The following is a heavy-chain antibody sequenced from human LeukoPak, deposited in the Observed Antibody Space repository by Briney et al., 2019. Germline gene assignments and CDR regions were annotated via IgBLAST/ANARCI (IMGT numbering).Heavy chain of an antibody. CDR1: GGTFSSYA. Sequence: GASVKVSCKASGGTFSSYAISWVRQAPGQGLEWMGRIIPIFGTANYAQKFQGRVTITTDESTSTAYMELSSLRSEDTAVYYCARVPGLRGNWFDPWGQGTLVTVSS. J-gene: IGHJ5*02. V-gene: IGHV1-69*05. CDR2: IIPIFGTA. CDR3: ARVPGLRGNWFDP. D-gene: IGHD3-16*01.